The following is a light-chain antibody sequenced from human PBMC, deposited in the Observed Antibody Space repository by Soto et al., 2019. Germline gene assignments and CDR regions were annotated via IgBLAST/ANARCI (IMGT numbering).Light chain of an antibody. Sequence: NELTQSPGTLSLSPGERATLSCRASRSVTSNFVAWYQQKPGQAPRLLVYGASTRAIDIPERFSGSGSGTDLSLTINRLEPEDFAVHFCQQYGSSPRWTFGQGTKVEIK. CDR2: GAS. J-gene: IGKJ2*02. V-gene: IGKV3-20*01. CDR1: RSVTSNF. CDR3: QQYGSSPRWT.